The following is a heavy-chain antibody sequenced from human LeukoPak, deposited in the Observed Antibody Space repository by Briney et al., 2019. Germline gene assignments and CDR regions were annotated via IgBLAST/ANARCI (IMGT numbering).Heavy chain of an antibody. Sequence: GGSLRLSCAASGFTFSNYWMHWVRHAPGKGLVWVSRINSDASSTSYADSVKGRFTISRDNAKSTLFLQMNSLRAEDTAVYYCASLSMVTPFDYWGQGTLVTVCS. CDR1: GFTFSNYW. D-gene: IGHD4-17*01. CDR2: INSDASST. J-gene: IGHJ4*02. V-gene: IGHV3-74*01. CDR3: ASLSMVTPFDY.